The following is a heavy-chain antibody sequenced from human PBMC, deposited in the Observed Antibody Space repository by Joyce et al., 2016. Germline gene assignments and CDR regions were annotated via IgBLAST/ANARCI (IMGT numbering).Heavy chain of an antibody. Sequence: VSAISGSDDGTYHADSLRGRFTISRDKSKNTLYLQMNSLTAEDTAIYYCAKGTLGSCSGTTCYPLDSWGQGTLVTVSS. CDR3: AKGTLGSCSGTTCYPLDS. J-gene: IGHJ4*02. CDR2: ISGSDDGT. V-gene: IGHV3-23*01. D-gene: IGHD2-15*01.